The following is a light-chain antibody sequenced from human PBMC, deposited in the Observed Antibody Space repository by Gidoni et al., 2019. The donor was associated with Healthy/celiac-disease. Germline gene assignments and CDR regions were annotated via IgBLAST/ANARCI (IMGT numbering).Light chain of an antibody. CDR3: QQYYSTPFT. Sequence: DTVMTQSPDSLAVSLGERATINCKSSQSVLYSSNNKNYLAWSQQKPGQPPKLLIYWASTRESGVPDRFSGSGSGTDFTLTISSLQAEDVAVYYCQQYYSTPFTFGPGTKVDIK. J-gene: IGKJ3*01. CDR1: QSVLYSSNNKNY. CDR2: WAS. V-gene: IGKV4-1*01.